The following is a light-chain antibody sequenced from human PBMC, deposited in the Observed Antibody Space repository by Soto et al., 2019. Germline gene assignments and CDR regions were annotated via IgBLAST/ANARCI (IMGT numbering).Light chain of an antibody. CDR1: SSNIGAGYD. J-gene: IGLJ1*01. CDR2: ANN. V-gene: IGLV1-40*01. Sequence: VLTQPPSVSGAPGQRVTISCTGSSSNIGAGYDVHWYQQLPGTAPKLLIYANNNRPSGVPDRFAGSKSGTSVSLAITGLQSDDEADYYCQAYDSSLSGYVFGTGTKVTVX. CDR3: QAYDSSLSGYV.